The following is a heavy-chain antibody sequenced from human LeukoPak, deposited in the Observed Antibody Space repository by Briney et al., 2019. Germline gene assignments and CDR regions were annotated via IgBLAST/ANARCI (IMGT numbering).Heavy chain of an antibody. CDR1: GFTFSNAW. CDR2: IKSKTDGGTT. J-gene: IGHJ4*02. Sequence: GGSLRLSCAASGFTFSNAWMSWVRQAPGKGLEWVGRIKSKTDGGTTDYAAPVKGRFTISRDESKNTLYLQMNSLKTEDTAVYYCPTQPLTEQLGGGLDYWGQGTLVTVSS. CDR3: PTQPLTEQLGGGLDY. V-gene: IGHV3-15*01. D-gene: IGHD6-13*01.